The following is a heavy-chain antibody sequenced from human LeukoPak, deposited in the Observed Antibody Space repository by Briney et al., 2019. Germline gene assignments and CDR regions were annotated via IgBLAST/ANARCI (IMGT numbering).Heavy chain of an antibody. CDR1: GGSFSGYY. J-gene: IGHJ5*02. Sequence: SETLSLTCAVYGGSFSGYYWSWIRQPPGKGLEWIGEINHSGSTNYNPSLKSRVTISVDTSKNQFSLKLSSVTAADTAVYYCARGHYGESYNWFDPWGQGTLVTVS. D-gene: IGHD4-17*01. V-gene: IGHV4-34*01. CDR3: ARGHYGESYNWFDP. CDR2: INHSGST.